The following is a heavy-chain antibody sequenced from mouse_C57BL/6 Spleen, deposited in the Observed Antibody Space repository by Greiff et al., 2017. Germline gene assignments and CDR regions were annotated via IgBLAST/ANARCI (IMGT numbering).Heavy chain of an antibody. CDR3: ARWRYGKDFAIDY. V-gene: IGHV1-26*01. D-gene: IGHD2-10*02. CDR2: INPSNGGT. CDR1: GSTFTDYY. J-gene: IGHJ4*01. Sequence: VQLQQSGPELVKPGASVKISCKASGSTFTDYYMNWVKQSHGKSLEWIGDINPSNGGTSYNQKCKGKAKLTVDNSSSTAYMQLSSLTSEDSAVYYCARWRYGKDFAIDYWGQGTSVTVSS.